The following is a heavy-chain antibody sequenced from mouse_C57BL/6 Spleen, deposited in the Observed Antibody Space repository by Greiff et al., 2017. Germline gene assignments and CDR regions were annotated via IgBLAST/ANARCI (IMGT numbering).Heavy chain of an antibody. CDR3: ARSGYDYDGAFDY. J-gene: IGHJ2*01. CDR1: GYSFTGYY. Sequence: VQLKESGPELVKPGASVKISCKASGYSFTGYYMNWVKQSPEKSLEWIGQINPSTGGTTYNQKFKAKATLTVDKSSSTAYMQLKSLTSEDSAVYYCARSGYDYDGAFDYWGQGTTLTVSS. D-gene: IGHD2-4*01. CDR2: INPSTGGT. V-gene: IGHV1-42*01.